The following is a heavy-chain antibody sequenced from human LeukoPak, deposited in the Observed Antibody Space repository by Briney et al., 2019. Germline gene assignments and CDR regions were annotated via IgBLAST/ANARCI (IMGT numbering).Heavy chain of an antibody. J-gene: IGHJ5*02. CDR2: IIPIFGTA. CDR1: GGTFSSYA. V-gene: IGHV1-69*05. D-gene: IGHD3-10*01. Sequence: SVKVSCKASGGTFSSYAISWVRQAPGQGLEWMGGIIPIFGTANYAQKFQGRVTITTDESTSTAYMELSSLRSEDTAVYYCARISQAGVIMDEGSRSFWFDPWGQGTLVTVSS. CDR3: ARISQAGVIMDEGSRSFWFDP.